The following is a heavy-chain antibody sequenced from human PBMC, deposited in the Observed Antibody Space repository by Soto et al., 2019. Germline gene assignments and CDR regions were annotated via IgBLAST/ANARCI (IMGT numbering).Heavy chain of an antibody. Sequence: EVQLVESEGGLVKPGGSLRLSCAASGFTFSSYSMNWVRQAPGKGLEWVSSISSSSSYIYYADSVKGRFTISRDNAKNSLYLQMNSLRAEDTAVYYCARGQYCSGGSCWSDYWGQGTLVTVSS. CDR3: ARGQYCSGGSCWSDY. CDR2: ISSSSSYI. CDR1: GFTFSSYS. V-gene: IGHV3-21*01. J-gene: IGHJ4*02. D-gene: IGHD2-15*01.